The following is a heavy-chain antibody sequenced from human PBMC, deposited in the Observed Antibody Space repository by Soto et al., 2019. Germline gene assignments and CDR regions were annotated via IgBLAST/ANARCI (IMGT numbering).Heavy chain of an antibody. J-gene: IGHJ3*02. CDR1: GYTFTSYG. V-gene: IGHV1-18*01. CDR3: ARDSGSYYVRSEAFDI. CDR2: ISAYNGNT. Sequence: EASVKVSCKASGYTFTSYGISWVRQAPGQGLEWMGWISAYNGNTNYAQKLQGRVTMTTDTSTSTAYMELRSLRSDDTAVYYCARDSGSYYVRSEAFDIWGQGTMVTVSS. D-gene: IGHD1-26*01.